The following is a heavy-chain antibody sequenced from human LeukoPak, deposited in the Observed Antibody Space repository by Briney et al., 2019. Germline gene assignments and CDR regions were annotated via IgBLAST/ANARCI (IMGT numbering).Heavy chain of an antibody. CDR3: ARGSDGDGYNYDAFDI. CDR2: IYSGGST. D-gene: IGHD5-24*01. CDR1: GFTVSSNY. V-gene: IGHV3-53*01. Sequence: GGSLRLSCAASGFTVSSNYMSWVRQAPGKGLEWVSVIYSGGSTYYADSVKGRFTISRDNSKNTLYLQMNSLRAEDTAVYYCARGSDGDGYNYDAFDIWGQGTMVTVSS. J-gene: IGHJ3*02.